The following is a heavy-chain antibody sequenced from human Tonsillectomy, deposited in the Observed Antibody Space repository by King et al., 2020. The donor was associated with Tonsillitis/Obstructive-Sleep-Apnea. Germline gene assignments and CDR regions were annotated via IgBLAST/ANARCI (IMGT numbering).Heavy chain of an antibody. CDR1: GFTFSDHY. D-gene: IGHD1-14*01. CDR3: ASVRTSSPVYNLDY. CDR2: TRNKAHSYTT. Sequence: VQLVESGGGLVQPGGSLRLSCAASGFTFSDHYMDWVRQAPGKGLEWVGRTRNKAHSYTTEYAASVKGRFTISRDDSENSLYLQINSLKTEDTAVYYCASVRTSSPVYNLDYWGQGTLVTVSS. V-gene: IGHV3-72*01. J-gene: IGHJ4*02.